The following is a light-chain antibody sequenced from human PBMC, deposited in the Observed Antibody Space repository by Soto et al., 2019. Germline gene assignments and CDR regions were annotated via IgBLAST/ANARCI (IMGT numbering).Light chain of an antibody. Sequence: DIQMTQSPSSLSASVGDRVTITCRASQSINTYLNWYQQKPGRAPKLLIYAASSLQSGVPSRFSGGGSGTDFTLNIRSLQLEDFATYYCQQNYNVPPLTFGGGTKVDIK. CDR3: QQNYNVPPLT. V-gene: IGKV1-39*01. J-gene: IGKJ4*01. CDR2: AAS. CDR1: QSINTY.